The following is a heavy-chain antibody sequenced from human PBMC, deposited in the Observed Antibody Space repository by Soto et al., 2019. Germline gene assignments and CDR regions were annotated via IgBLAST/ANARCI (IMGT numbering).Heavy chain of an antibody. CDR2: LNGGTGQT. CDR3: ARGKGMEENYFYYGLDI. Sequence: CKASGYTFSTYAMHWVRQAPGQSLEWMGWLNGGTGQTRYSQKFQDRVIITRDTSASTGYMELSSLTSEDTAVYYCARGKGMEENYFYYGLDIWGQGTTVTVSS. D-gene: IGHD1-1*01. V-gene: IGHV1-3*01. J-gene: IGHJ6*02. CDR1: GYTFSTYA.